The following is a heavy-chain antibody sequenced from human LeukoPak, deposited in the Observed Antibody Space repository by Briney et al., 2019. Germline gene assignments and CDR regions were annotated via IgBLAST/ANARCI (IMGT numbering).Heavy chain of an antibody. CDR2: IYYSGTT. V-gene: IGHV4-34*01. CDR1: GGSFSGYY. J-gene: IGHJ6*03. CDR3: ARQISDYYYYYIDV. Sequence: SETLSLTCAVYGGSFSGYYWSWIRQPPGKGLEWIGTIYYSGTTYYNPSLESRVTMSEDTSKNQFSLTVRSVTAADTAVYYCARQISDYYYYYIDVWGKGTTVTVSS. D-gene: IGHD3-3*01.